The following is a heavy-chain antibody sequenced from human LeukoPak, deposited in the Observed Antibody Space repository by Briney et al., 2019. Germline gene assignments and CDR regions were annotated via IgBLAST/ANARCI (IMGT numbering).Heavy chain of an antibody. D-gene: IGHD3-10*01. CDR1: GFTFSSYA. CDR3: ARGPAPITMVRGVRVAFDI. J-gene: IGHJ3*02. CDR2: ISGNGDTT. V-gene: IGHV3-23*01. Sequence: GGSLRLSCAASGFTFSSYAMNWVRQAPGKGLEWVSGISGNGDTTYYADSVKGRFTISRDNSKNTLYLQMNSLRAEDTAVYYCARGPAPITMVRGVRVAFDIWGQGTMVTVSS.